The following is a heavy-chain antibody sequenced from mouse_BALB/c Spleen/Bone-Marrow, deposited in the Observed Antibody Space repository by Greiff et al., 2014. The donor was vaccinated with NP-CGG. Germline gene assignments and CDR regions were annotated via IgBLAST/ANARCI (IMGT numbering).Heavy chain of an antibody. V-gene: IGHV1S135*01. J-gene: IGHJ1*01. CDR2: IDPFNGGT. D-gene: IGHD6-2*01. CDR1: GYSFTSYY. Sequence: VQLQQSGPELMKPGASVKISCKASGYSFTSYYMHWVKQSHGKSLEWIGYIDPFNGGTSYNQKFKGKATLTVDKSSSTAYMHLSSLTSEDSAVYYCAPLSRYFDFWGPGTTVTVSS. CDR3: APLSRYFDF.